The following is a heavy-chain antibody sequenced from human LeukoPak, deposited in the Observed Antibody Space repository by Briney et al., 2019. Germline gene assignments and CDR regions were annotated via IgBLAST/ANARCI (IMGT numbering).Heavy chain of an antibody. CDR3: ATLNGPLFEY. Sequence: TGGSLRLSCAAPGFTFSNYWMSWVRQAPGKGLEWVASIHQHGNEKYFVDSVRGRFTISRDNAKNSLYLQMSSLRAEDTAVYYCATLNGPLFEYWGQGTLVTVSS. CDR2: IHQHGNEK. D-gene: IGHD2-8*01. J-gene: IGHJ4*02. CDR1: GFTFSNYW. V-gene: IGHV3-7*01.